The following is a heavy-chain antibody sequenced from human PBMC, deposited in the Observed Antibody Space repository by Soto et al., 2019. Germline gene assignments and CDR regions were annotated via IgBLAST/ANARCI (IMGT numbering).Heavy chain of an antibody. V-gene: IGHV1-2*02. J-gene: IGHJ4*02. CDR3: ARGGYDSSGTIDY. Sequence: ASVKVSCKASGYTFTGYYMHWVRQAPGQGLEWMGWINPNSGGTNYAQKFQGRVIMTRDTSISTAYMELSRLRSDDTAVYYCARGGYDSSGTIDYWCQGPLVTVSS. D-gene: IGHD3-22*01. CDR1: GYTFTGYY. CDR2: INPNSGGT.